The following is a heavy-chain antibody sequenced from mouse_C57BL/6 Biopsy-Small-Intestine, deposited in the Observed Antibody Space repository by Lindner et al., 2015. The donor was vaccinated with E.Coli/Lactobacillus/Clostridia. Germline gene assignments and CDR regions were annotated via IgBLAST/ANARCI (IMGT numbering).Heavy chain of an antibody. CDR3: ARYTPSYYGSLAY. CDR1: GFTFTDYY. D-gene: IGHD1-1*01. V-gene: IGHV7-3*01. Sequence: VQLQESGGGLVQPGGSLSLSCAASGFTFTDYYMSWVRQPPGKALEWLGFIRNKANGYTIEYSASVKGRFTISRDNSQSILYLQMNALRAEGSATYYCARYTPSYYGSLAYWGQGTLVTVSA. J-gene: IGHJ3*01. CDR2: IRNKANGYTI.